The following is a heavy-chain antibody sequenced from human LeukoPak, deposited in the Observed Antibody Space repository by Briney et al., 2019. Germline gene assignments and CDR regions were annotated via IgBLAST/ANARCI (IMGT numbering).Heavy chain of an antibody. Sequence: ASVNVSCKASGYTFTGYYMHWVRQAPGQGLEWMGWINPNSGGTNYAQKFQGRVTMTRDTSISTAYMELSRLRSDDTAVYYCARGSTVVTPRLGGLGWFDPWGQGTLVTVSS. D-gene: IGHD4-23*01. CDR3: ARGSTVVTPRLGGLGWFDP. CDR1: GYTFTGYY. V-gene: IGHV1-2*02. CDR2: INPNSGGT. J-gene: IGHJ5*02.